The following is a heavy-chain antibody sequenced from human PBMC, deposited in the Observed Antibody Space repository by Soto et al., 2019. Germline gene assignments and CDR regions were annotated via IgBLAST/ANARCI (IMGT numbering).Heavy chain of an antibody. D-gene: IGHD3-22*01. CDR3: ARGYTDYDHHSYYFDS. Sequence: QVQLVQSGAEVKKPGSSVKVSCKASGGTFSTSLISWVRQAPGQGLEWMGGIIPIFGTPNYAQKFQGRVTITADESTSTVYMELNSLRSEDTAMYYCARGYTDYDHHSYYFDSWGQGTQFTVSS. CDR2: IIPIFGTP. J-gene: IGHJ4*02. CDR1: GGTFSTSL. V-gene: IGHV1-69*01.